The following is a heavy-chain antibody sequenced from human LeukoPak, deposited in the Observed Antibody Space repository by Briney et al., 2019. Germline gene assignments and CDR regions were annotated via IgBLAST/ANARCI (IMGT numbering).Heavy chain of an antibody. J-gene: IGHJ4*02. CDR2: IYSGGST. V-gene: IGHV3-53*01. Sequence: GVSLRLSCAASGFTVSSNYMSWVRQAPGKGLEWVSVIYSGGSTYYADSVKGRFTISRDNSKNTLYLQMNSLRAEDTAVYYCARASVGATTGDYWGQGTLVTVSS. D-gene: IGHD1-26*01. CDR1: GFTVSSNY. CDR3: ARASVGATTGDY.